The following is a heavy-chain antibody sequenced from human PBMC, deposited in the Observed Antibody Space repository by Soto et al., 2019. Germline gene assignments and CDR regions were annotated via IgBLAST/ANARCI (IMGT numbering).Heavy chain of an antibody. Sequence: SGPTLVNPTQTLTLTCTFSGFSLSTSGVGVGWIRQPPGKALEWLALIYWDDDKRYSPSLKSRLTITKDTSKNQVVLTMTNMDPVDTATYYCALPTVGGSGSYYPYYFDYWGQGTPVTVSS. V-gene: IGHV2-5*02. J-gene: IGHJ4*02. CDR3: ALPTVGGSGSYYPYYFDY. D-gene: IGHD3-10*01. CDR2: IYWDDDK. CDR1: GFSLSTSGVG.